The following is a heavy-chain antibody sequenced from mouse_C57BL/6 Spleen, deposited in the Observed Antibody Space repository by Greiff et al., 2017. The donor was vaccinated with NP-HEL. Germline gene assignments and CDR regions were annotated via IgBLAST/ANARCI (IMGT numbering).Heavy chain of an antibody. D-gene: IGHD3-3*01. Sequence: EVHLVESEGGLVQPGSSMKLSCTASGFTFSDYYMAWVRQVPEKGLEWVANINYDGSSTYYLDSLKSRFIISRDNAKNILYLQMSSLKSEDTATYYCARDGAGWYFDVWGTGTTVTVSS. CDR1: GFTFSDYY. J-gene: IGHJ1*03. CDR3: ARDGAGWYFDV. CDR2: INYDGSST. V-gene: IGHV5-16*01.